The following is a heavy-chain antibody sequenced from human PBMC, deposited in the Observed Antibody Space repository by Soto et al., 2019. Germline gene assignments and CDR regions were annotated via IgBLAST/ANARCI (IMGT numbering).Heavy chain of an antibody. V-gene: IGHV1-69*01. Sequence: QEQLVQAGAEVKKPGASVKVSCKDAVGLFSRFAISWVRQAPGQGLEWIGGIIPVFGTTNYAQKFQGRVTITADDSTNTAYMELSSLRSDDTAMSYCARGGGPYVWFNEFWGQGTQVTVSS. CDR2: IIPVFGTT. CDR1: VGLFSRFA. D-gene: IGHD3-16*01. J-gene: IGHJ4*02. CDR3: ARGGGPYVWFNEF.